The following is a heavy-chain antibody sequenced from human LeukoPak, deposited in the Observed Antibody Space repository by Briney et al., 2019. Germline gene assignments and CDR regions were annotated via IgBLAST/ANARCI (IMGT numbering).Heavy chain of an antibody. D-gene: IGHD2-2*01. V-gene: IGHV1-69*13. CDR3: ACEYLLRGGGFDY. J-gene: IGHJ4*02. CDR2: IIPIFGTA. CDR1: GGTFSSYA. Sequence: SVKVSCKASGGTFSSYAISWVRQAPGQGLEWMGGIIPIFGTANYAQKFQGRVTITADESTSTAYMELSSLRSEDTAVYYCACEYLLRGGGFDYWGQGTLVTVSS.